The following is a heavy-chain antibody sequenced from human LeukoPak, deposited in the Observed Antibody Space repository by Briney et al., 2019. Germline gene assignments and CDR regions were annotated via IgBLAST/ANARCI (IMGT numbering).Heavy chain of an antibody. CDR1: GFTFSSYS. Sequence: PGGSLRLSCAASGFTFSSYSMNWVRQAPGKGLEWVSSISSSSSYIYYADSVKGRFTISRDNAKNSLYLQMNSLRAEDAAVYYCARDGLIVVVPAAIPVWFDPWGQGTLVTVSS. D-gene: IGHD2-2*02. CDR3: ARDGLIVVVPAAIPVWFDP. J-gene: IGHJ5*02. V-gene: IGHV3-21*01. CDR2: ISSSSSYI.